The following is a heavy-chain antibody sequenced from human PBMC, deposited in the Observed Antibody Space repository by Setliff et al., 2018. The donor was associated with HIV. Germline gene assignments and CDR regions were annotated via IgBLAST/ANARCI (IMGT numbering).Heavy chain of an antibody. CDR3: ARDYSRYTWNYFDY. J-gene: IGHJ4*02. V-gene: IGHV3-74*01. CDR1: GFTFSTYW. Sequence: GGSLRLSCAASGFTFSTYWMHWVRQSPGKGLVWVSRINSDGSVTNYADSVKGRFTISRDNAKNTLYLQMSSLRADDTAVYYCARDYSRYTWNYFDYWGQGTLVTVSS. CDR2: INSDGSVT. D-gene: IGHD1-20*01.